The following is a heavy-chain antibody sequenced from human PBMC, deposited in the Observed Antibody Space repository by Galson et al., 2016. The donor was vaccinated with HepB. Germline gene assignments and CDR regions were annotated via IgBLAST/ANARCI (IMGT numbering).Heavy chain of an antibody. D-gene: IGHD3-16*01. CDR1: GFSVNNNY. CDR2: IYGGGST. J-gene: IGHJ4*02. V-gene: IGHV3-53*01. CDR3: ASHGGSPSGLLGATEGLDY. Sequence: SLRLSCAASGFSVNNNYMTWVRQAPGKGLEWVSVIYGGGSTYFADSVKGRFTMSRDTSKNTLYLQMNGLRAEDTAVYYCASHGGSPSGLLGATEGLDYWGLGTLVTGSS.